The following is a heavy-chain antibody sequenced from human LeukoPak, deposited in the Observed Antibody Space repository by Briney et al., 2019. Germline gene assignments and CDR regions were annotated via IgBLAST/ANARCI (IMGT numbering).Heavy chain of an antibody. CDR3: ARECSGGSCQTDAFDI. CDR1: GYTFTGYY. J-gene: IGHJ3*02. V-gene: IGHV1-2*04. CDR2: INPNSGGT. D-gene: IGHD2-15*01. Sequence: GASVKVSCKASGYTFTGYYMHWVRQAPGQGLEWMGWINPNSGGTNYAQKFQGWVTMTRDTSISTAYMELSRLRSDDTAVYYCARECSGGSCQTDAFDIWGQGTMVTVSS.